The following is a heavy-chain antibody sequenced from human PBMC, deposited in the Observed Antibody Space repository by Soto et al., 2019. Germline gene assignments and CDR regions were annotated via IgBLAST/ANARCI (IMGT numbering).Heavy chain of an antibody. Sequence: QVQLVQSGAEVQKPGASVKLSCKASGYTFISNWIHWVRQAPGQGLQWMGVINPSGGITVYAQMFQGRVTMTRDTSTATVYMELSSLRSEDTAVYYCARDHSVTTSGYSYWWFDPWGQGTLVAVSS. V-gene: IGHV1-46*01. CDR2: INPSGGIT. J-gene: IGHJ5*02. D-gene: IGHD3-22*01. CDR3: ARDHSVTTSGYSYWWFDP. CDR1: GYTFISNW.